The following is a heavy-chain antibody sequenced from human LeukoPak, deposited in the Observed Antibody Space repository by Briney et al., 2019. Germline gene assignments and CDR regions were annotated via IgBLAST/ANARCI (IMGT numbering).Heavy chain of an antibody. J-gene: IGHJ4*02. CDR1: GGTFSSYA. CDR3: AKDLGYNWNYFDY. V-gene: IGHV3-23*01. D-gene: IGHD1-20*01. Sequence: GSSVKVSCKASGGTFSSYAMSWVRQAPGKGLEWVSTINDSGGSTYYADSVKGRFTISRDNSKNTLYLQMNSLRAEGTAVYYCAKDLGYNWNYFDYWGQGTLVTVSS. CDR2: INDSGGST.